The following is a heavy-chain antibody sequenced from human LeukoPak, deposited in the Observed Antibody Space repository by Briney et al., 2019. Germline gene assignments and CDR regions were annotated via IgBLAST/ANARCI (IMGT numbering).Heavy chain of an antibody. Sequence: EASVKVSCKASGYTFTSYGISWVRQAPGQGLEWMGWISAYNGNTNYAQKLQGRVTMTTDTSTSTAYMELRSLRSDDTAVYYCARDSKVLGNILTGYYNPPSFDYWGQGTLVTVSS. V-gene: IGHV1-18*01. CDR1: GYTFTSYG. D-gene: IGHD3-9*01. J-gene: IGHJ4*02. CDR3: ARDSKVLGNILTGYYNPPSFDY. CDR2: ISAYNGNT.